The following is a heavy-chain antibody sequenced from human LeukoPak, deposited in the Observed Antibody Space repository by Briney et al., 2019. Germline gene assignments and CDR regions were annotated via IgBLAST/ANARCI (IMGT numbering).Heavy chain of an antibody. J-gene: IGHJ4*02. Sequence: GGSLRLSCAASGFTFSSYGMHWVRQAPGMGLEWVAFIRYDGSNKYYADSVKGRFTISRDNSKNTLYLQMNSLRAEDTAVYYCAKSDGYQLPPLNYWGQGTLVTVSS. D-gene: IGHD2-2*01. V-gene: IGHV3-30*02. CDR1: GFTFSSYG. CDR3: AKSDGYQLPPLNY. CDR2: IRYDGSNK.